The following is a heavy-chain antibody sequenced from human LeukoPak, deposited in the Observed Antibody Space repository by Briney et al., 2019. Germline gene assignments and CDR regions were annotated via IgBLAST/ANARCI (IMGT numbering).Heavy chain of an antibody. CDR3: ARALWQWLPHYLDY. CDR2: ISYDGSNK. V-gene: IGHV3-30-3*01. D-gene: IGHD6-19*01. Sequence: GGSLRLSCAASGFTFSSYAMNWVRQAPGKGLEWVAVISYDGSNKYYADSVKGRFTISRDNSKNTLYLQMNSLRAEDTAVYYCARALWQWLPHYLDYWGQGTLVTVSS. CDR1: GFTFSSYA. J-gene: IGHJ4*02.